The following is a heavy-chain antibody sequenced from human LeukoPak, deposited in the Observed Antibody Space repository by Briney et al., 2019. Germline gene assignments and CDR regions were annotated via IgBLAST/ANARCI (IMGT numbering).Heavy chain of an antibody. CDR3: ARRTAEAFDY. CDR1: GGSISSYY. D-gene: IGHD4-17*01. Sequence: SETLSLTCTVSGGSISSYYWSWIRQPPGKGLEWIGEINHSGSTNYNPSLKSRVTISVDTSKNQFSLKLSSVTAADTAVYYCARRTAEAFDYWGQGTLVTVSS. CDR2: INHSGST. J-gene: IGHJ4*02. V-gene: IGHV4-34*01.